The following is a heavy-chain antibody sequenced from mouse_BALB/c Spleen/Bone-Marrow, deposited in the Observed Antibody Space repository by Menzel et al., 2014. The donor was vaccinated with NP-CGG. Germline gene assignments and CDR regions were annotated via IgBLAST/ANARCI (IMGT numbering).Heavy chain of an antibody. CDR2: IDPASGNT. CDR1: GFNIKDTY. J-gene: IGHJ3*01. CDR3: ARSLYDGYFSWFAY. Sequence: VQLQQSGAELVKPGASVKLSCTASGFNIKDTYMHWVKQRPEQGLEWIGRIDPASGNTKYDPKFQGKATITADTSSNTAYLQLSSLTSEDTAVYYCARSLYDGYFSWFAYWGQGTLVTVSA. V-gene: IGHV14-3*02. D-gene: IGHD2-3*01.